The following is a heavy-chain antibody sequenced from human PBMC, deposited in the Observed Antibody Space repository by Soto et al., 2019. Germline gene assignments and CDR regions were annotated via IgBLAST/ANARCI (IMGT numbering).Heavy chain of an antibody. CDR2: ISYDGSNK. D-gene: IGHD6-13*01. Sequence: GGSLRLSCAASGFTFSSYAMHWVRQAPGKGLEWVAVISYDGSNKYYADSVKGRFTISRDNSKNTLYLQMNSLRAEDTAVYYCAGDRQLVLDYWGQGTLVTVSS. CDR1: GFTFSSYA. V-gene: IGHV3-30-3*01. J-gene: IGHJ4*02. CDR3: AGDRQLVLDY.